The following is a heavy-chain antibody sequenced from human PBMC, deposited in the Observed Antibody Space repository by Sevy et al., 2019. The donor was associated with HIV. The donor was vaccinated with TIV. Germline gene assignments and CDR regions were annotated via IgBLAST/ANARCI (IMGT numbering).Heavy chain of an antibody. CDR3: ARVPTYYYGSATYFDY. CDR2: IGVYNGNA. J-gene: IGHJ4*02. D-gene: IGHD3-10*01. Sequence: ASVKVSCKASGYNFASDGFSRVRQAPGQGLEWMGWIGVYNGNAKYAQVFQDRFTMTTDTSTSTAYMELRSLRSDDTAVYYCARVPTYYYGSATYFDYWGQGTLVTVSS. V-gene: IGHV1-18*04. CDR1: GYNFASDG.